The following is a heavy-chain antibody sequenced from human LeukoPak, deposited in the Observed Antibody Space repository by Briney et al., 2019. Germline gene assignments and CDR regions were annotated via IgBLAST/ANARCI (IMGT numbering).Heavy chain of an antibody. J-gene: IGHJ2*01. CDR2: IFHSGST. Sequence: PSGTLSLTCAVSGASISSSNWWCWVRQPPGKGLEWIGEIFHSGSTTHNPSLKTPVTISVDKTKTPLSLKLSPLRTPPTVAYYCARMVGGSTRSWYFDLWGRGTLVTVS. CDR1: GASISSSNW. V-gene: IGHV4-4*02. CDR3: ARMVGGSTRSWYFDL. D-gene: IGHD2-2*01.